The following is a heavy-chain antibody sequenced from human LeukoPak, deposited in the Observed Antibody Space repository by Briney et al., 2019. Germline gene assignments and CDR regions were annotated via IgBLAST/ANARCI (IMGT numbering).Heavy chain of an antibody. J-gene: IGHJ4*02. Sequence: GGSLRLSCAASGFTFRTYWMHWVRQAPGKGLAWVSRINGDGSSTNYADSVKGRLTISRDNGKNMVYLQMNSLRDEDTAVYYCARDEAYQLLLWGQGTLVTVSS. CDR3: ARDEAYQLLL. CDR1: GFTFRTYW. D-gene: IGHD2-2*01. CDR2: INGDGSST. V-gene: IGHV3-74*01.